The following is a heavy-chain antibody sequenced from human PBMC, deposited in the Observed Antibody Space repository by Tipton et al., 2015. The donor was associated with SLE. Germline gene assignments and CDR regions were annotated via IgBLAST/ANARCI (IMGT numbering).Heavy chain of an antibody. V-gene: IGHV4-61*02. D-gene: IGHD2-15*01. J-gene: IGHJ4*02. CDR1: GGSITTGSYY. Sequence: TLSLTCTVSGGSITTGSYYWSWIRQPAGKGLEWIGRICCGGSTKYNPSLDSRVSLSVDASKDQFSLKLSSVTAADTAVYYCARGSVVADDFWGQGTLVTVSS. CDR2: ICCGGST. CDR3: ARGSVVADDF.